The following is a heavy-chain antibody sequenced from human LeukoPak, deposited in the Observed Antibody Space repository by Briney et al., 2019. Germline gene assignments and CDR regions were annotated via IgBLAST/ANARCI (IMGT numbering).Heavy chain of an antibody. CDR3: ARLYGYGQYYYYGMDV. V-gene: IGHV4-39*01. D-gene: IGHD5-18*01. Sequence: SETLSLTCTVSGGSISGSFYYWGWIRQPPGKGLEWIGSIYYSGSTYYNPSLKSRVTISVDTSKNQFSLNLSSVTAADTAVYYCARLYGYGQYYYYGMDVWGQGTTVTVSS. CDR1: GGSISGSFYY. J-gene: IGHJ6*02. CDR2: IYYSGST.